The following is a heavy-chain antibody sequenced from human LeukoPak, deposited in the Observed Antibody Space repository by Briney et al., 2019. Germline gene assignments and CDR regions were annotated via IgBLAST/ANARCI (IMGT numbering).Heavy chain of an antibody. J-gene: IGHJ4*02. CDR2: ISGSGGST. CDR1: GFTFSSYA. D-gene: IGHD4-17*01. V-gene: IGHV3-23*01. CDR3: AKDQRNGDYVFDY. Sequence: GGSLRLSCAASGFTFSSYAMSWVRQAPGKGLEWVSAISGSGGSTYYADSVNGRFTISRDNSKNTLYLQMSSLRAEDTAVYYCAKDQRNGDYVFDYWGQGTLVTVSS.